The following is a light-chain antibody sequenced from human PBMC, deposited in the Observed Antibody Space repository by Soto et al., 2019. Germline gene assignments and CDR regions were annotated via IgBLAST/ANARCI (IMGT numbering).Light chain of an antibody. Sequence: EIVLTQSPATLSLSPGERATLSCRASQSVSSHFTWYQQKPGQAPRLLIYDASNRATGIPARFSGSGSGTDFTLTISSLEPEDFAVYYCQQRTNWRLTFGGGTKVEIK. J-gene: IGKJ4*01. CDR1: QSVSSH. V-gene: IGKV3-11*01. CDR3: QQRTNWRLT. CDR2: DAS.